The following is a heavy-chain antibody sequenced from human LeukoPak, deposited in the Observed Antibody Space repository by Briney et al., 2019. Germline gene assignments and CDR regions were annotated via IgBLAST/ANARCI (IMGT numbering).Heavy chain of an antibody. CDR2: IIPIFGTA. Sequence: GSSVKVSCKASGGTFSSYAISWVRQAPGQGLEWMGGIIPIFGTANYAQKFQGRVTITTDESTSTAYMELSSLRSEDTAVYYCVRPAGIFGVVADAFDIWGQGTMVTVSS. V-gene: IGHV1-69*05. D-gene: IGHD3-3*01. CDR1: GGTFSSYA. J-gene: IGHJ3*02. CDR3: VRPAGIFGVVADAFDI.